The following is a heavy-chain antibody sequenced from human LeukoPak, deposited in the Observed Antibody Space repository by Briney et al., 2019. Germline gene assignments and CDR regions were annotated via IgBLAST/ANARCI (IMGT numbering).Heavy chain of an antibody. Sequence: SETLSLTCTVSGGSVSSCSYYWSWIRQPPGKGLEWIGYIYYSGSTNYNPSLKSRVTISVDTSKNQFSLKLSSVTAADTAVYYCAREFHCSGGSCFGYDYWGQATLVTVSS. CDR3: AREFHCSGGSCFGYDY. V-gene: IGHV4-61*01. J-gene: IGHJ4*02. CDR2: IYYSGST. D-gene: IGHD2-15*01. CDR1: GGSVSSCSYY.